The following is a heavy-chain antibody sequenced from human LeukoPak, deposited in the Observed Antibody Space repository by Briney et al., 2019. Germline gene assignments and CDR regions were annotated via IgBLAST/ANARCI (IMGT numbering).Heavy chain of an antibody. CDR2: IYHNGNT. Sequence: SETLSLTCAVSGGSISSGGYSWSWIRQTPGKGLEWIGYIYHNGNTYYSPSLKSRVTISVDRSKNQLSLKLSSVTAADTAMYYCASGGYSYGFDYWGQGTLVTVSS. V-gene: IGHV4-30-2*01. D-gene: IGHD5-18*01. J-gene: IGHJ4*02. CDR3: ASGGYSYGFDY. CDR1: GGSISSGGYS.